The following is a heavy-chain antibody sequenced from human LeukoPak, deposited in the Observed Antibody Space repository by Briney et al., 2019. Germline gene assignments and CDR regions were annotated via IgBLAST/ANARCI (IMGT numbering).Heavy chain of an antibody. Sequence: ASVKVSCKASGCTFTSYDINWVRQATGQGLEWMGWMNPNSGNTGYAQKFQGRVTMTRNTSISTAYMELSSLRSEDTAVYYCARGRIAVAGMSYWGQGTLVTVSS. CDR1: GCTFTSYD. J-gene: IGHJ4*02. CDR2: MNPNSGNT. V-gene: IGHV1-8*01. D-gene: IGHD6-19*01. CDR3: ARGRIAVAGMSY.